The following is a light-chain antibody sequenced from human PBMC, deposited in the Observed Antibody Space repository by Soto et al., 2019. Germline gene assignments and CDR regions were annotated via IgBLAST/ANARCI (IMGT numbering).Light chain of an antibody. V-gene: IGKV3-20*01. CDR3: LQFDSSSYT. CDR2: SAS. CDR1: QSVSSSY. J-gene: IGKJ2*01. Sequence: EIVVTQSPGALSLSPGDRATLSCSASQSVSSSYLAWYQQKPGQAPRLLIYSASSRATGIPDRFSGSGSGTDFTLTISRLEHEDFAVYYCLQFDSSSYTFGQGTKLEIK.